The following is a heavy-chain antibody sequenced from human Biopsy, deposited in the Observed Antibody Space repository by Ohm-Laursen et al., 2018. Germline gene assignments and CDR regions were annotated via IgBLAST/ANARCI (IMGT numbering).Heavy chain of an antibody. CDR2: ISYDGSKT. D-gene: IGHD2/OR15-2a*01. V-gene: IGHV3-30*18. Sequence: RSLRLSCAALGFTFSNSGMHWVRQAPGKGLEWVAAISYDGSKTDYGDSVKGRLNISRDNSKNTLDLQMSSLRVEDTAVYFCAKDKGTFNFYYCGMDVWGQGTTVTVSS. CDR3: AKDKGTFNFYYCGMDV. CDR1: GFTFSNSG. J-gene: IGHJ6*02.